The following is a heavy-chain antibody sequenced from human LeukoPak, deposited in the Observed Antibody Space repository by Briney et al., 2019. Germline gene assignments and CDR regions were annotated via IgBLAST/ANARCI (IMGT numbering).Heavy chain of an antibody. CDR2: IDHSGGT. CDR1: GGSSINYY. CDR3: ARGLEYDFWSGSYSDAFDI. Sequence: SETLSLTCAVYGGSSINYYWGWIRQPPGKGLEWIGDIDHSGGTNYSPSLKSQVTISIDTSKNQFSLKLNSVTAADTAVYYCARGLEYDFWSGSYSDAFDIWDQGTMVTVSS. J-gene: IGHJ3*02. V-gene: IGHV4-34*01. D-gene: IGHD3-3*01.